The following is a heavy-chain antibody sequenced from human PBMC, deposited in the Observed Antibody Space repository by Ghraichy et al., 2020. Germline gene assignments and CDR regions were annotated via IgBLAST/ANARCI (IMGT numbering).Heavy chain of an antibody. CDR3: AKDLLRIARPTDYGMDV. J-gene: IGHJ6*02. Sequence: GGSLRLSCAASGFTFSSYGMHWVRQAPGKGLEWVAFIRYDGSNKYYADSVKGRFTISRDNSKNTLYLQMNSLRAEDTAVYYCAKDLLRIARPTDYGMDVWGQGTTVTVSS. D-gene: IGHD6-6*01. CDR2: IRYDGSNK. V-gene: IGHV3-30*02. CDR1: GFTFSSYG.